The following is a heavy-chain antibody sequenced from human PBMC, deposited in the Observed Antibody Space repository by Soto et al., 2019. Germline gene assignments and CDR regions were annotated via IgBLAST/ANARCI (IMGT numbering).Heavy chain of an antibody. CDR1: GFTFSSYW. CDR3: ARSSSSWHYYYYGMDV. CDR2: INSDGSST. Sequence: EVQLLESGGDLVQPGGSLRLSCAASGFTFSSYWMHWVRQAPGKGLVWVSRINSDGSSTSYADSVKGRFTISRDNAKNTLYLQMNSLRAEDTAVYYCARSSSSWHYYYYGMDVWGQGTTVTVSS. J-gene: IGHJ6*02. V-gene: IGHV3-74*02. D-gene: IGHD6-13*01.